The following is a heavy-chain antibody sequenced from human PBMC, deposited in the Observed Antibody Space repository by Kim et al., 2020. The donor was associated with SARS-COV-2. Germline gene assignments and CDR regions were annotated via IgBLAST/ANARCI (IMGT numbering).Heavy chain of an antibody. J-gene: IGHJ6*01. CDR2: INHSGST. V-gene: IGHV4-34*01. Sequence: SETLSLTCAVYGGSFSGYYWSWIRQPPGKGLEWIGEINHSGSTNYNPSLKSRVTISVDTSKNQFSLKLSSVTAADTAVYYCARLSRPTHYYYYYGMDVWG. CDR1: GGSFSGYY. CDR3: ARLSRPTHYYYYYGMDV.